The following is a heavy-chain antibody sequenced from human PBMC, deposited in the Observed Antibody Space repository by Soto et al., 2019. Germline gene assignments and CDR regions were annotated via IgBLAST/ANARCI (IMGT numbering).Heavy chain of an antibody. D-gene: IGHD4-17*01. CDR2: INGDGSYI. Sequence: EAQLVESGGDLVQPGGSLRLSCTDSGFTFSSHWMHWVRQSPGKGLVWGSRINGDGSYISYADSVKGRFTISRDNAKNTLYLQLSSLRADDTAVYYCVRVYGDPPSWGQGTPVTVSS. CDR3: VRVYGDPPS. V-gene: IGHV3-74*01. J-gene: IGHJ4*02. CDR1: GFTFSSHW.